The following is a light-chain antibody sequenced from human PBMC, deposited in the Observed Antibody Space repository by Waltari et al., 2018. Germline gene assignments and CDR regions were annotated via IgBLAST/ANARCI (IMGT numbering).Light chain of an antibody. CDR3: QQYQTDPWT. CDR2: KAS. J-gene: IGKJ1*01. CDR1: QSIGYW. Sequence: DIQMTQSPSTLSASVGDRVTITCRASQSIGYWLAWYQQKPGKVPKLIIYKASNLESGVPSRFSVSGSGTDFSLTISVLLPDDFATYYCQQYQTDPWTFGQGTKVEVK. V-gene: IGKV1-5*03.